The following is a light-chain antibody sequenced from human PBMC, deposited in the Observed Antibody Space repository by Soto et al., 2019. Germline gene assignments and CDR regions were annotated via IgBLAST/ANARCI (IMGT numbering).Light chain of an antibody. CDR2: GAS. V-gene: IGKV3-15*01. CDR3: QQYNNWPRT. CDR1: QSVSSN. J-gene: IGKJ1*01. Sequence: EIVMTQSPATLSVSPGERAPLSCRASQSVSSNLAWYQQNPGQAPRLPIYGASTRATGIPARFSGSGSGTEFTLTISSLQSEDFAVYYCQQYNNWPRTFGQGTKVDI.